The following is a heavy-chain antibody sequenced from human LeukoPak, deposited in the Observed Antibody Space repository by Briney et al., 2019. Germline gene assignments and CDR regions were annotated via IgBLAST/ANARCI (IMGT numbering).Heavy chain of an antibody. CDR3: ARRGSGNYYED. CDR1: GFTFSSYS. V-gene: IGHV3-48*01. CDR2: ISSSSGTI. Sequence: GGSLRLSCAASGFTFSSYSMNWVRQAPGKGLEWVSYISSSSGTIYYADSVKGRFTISRDNAKNSLYLQMSSLRAEDTAVYYCARRGSGNYYEDWGQGTLVTVSS. D-gene: IGHD1-26*01. J-gene: IGHJ4*02.